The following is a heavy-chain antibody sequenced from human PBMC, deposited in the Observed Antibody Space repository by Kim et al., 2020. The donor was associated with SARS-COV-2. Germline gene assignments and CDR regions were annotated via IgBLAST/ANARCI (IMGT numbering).Heavy chain of an antibody. CDR3: AKGAGDGSKHFDF. CDR2: VYYSGFT. J-gene: IGHJ4*02. D-gene: IGHD1-26*01. Sequence: SETLSLTCTVSGGSISGYYWSWIRQTPDKGLEWIGYVYYSGFTNYNPSLKSRVTISVDTAKSQFSLELSSVTAADTAVYYCAKGAGDGSKHFDFWGQGT. V-gene: IGHV4-59*13. CDR1: GGSISGYY.